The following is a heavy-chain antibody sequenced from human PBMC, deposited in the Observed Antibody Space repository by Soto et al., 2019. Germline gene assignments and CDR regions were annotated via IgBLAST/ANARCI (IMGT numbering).Heavy chain of an antibody. Sequence: PSETLSLTCTVSGGSISSISYYWGWIRQPPGKGLEWIGSIYYSGSTYYNPSLKSRVTISVDTSKNQFSLKLSSVTAADTAVYYCARHVADFWSGREFDYWGQGTLVTVSS. CDR1: GGSISSISYY. D-gene: IGHD3-3*01. J-gene: IGHJ4*02. CDR2: IYYSGST. V-gene: IGHV4-39*01. CDR3: ARHVADFWSGREFDY.